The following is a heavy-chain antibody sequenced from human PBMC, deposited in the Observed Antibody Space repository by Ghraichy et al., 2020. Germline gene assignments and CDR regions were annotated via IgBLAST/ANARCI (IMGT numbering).Heavy chain of an antibody. CDR1: GFTFTNSA. J-gene: IGHJ4*02. Sequence: SVKVSCKASGFTFTNSAVQWVRQARGQRLEWIGWIVVGSGNTNYAQKFQERVTITRDMSTSTAYMELSSLRSGDAAVYYCAAHPYYYDSGDYYYFDYWGQGTLVTVSS. D-gene: IGHD3-22*01. CDR3: AAHPYYYDSGDYYYFDY. CDR2: IVVGSGNT. V-gene: IGHV1-58*01.